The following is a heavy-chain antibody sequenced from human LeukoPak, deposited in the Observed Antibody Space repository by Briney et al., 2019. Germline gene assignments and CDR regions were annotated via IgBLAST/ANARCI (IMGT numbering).Heavy chain of an antibody. Sequence: QPGGSLRLSCATSGFTFSNYAVSWVRQAPGKGLEWVSSISGSGGTTYYADSVKGRFTISRDNSKNTLYLQMNSLRAEDTALYYCAKDRNNWNTFSADYWGQGTLVTVSS. D-gene: IGHD1/OR15-1a*01. CDR1: GFTFSNYA. CDR3: AKDRNNWNTFSADY. J-gene: IGHJ4*02. V-gene: IGHV3-23*01. CDR2: ISGSGGTT.